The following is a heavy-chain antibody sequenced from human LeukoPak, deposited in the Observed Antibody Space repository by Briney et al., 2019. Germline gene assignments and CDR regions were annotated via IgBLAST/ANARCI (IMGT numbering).Heavy chain of an antibody. CDR2: INHSGST. D-gene: IGHD3-22*01. V-gene: IGHV4-34*01. CDR3: ARTPKFYYDSSGRLDY. J-gene: IGHJ4*02. CDR1: GGSFSGYY. Sequence: KPSETLSLTCAVYGGSFSGYYWSWIRQPPGKGLEWIGEINHSGSTNYNPSLKRRVTISVDTSKNQFSLKLSSVTAADTAVYYCARTPKFYYDSSGRLDYWGQGTLVTVSS.